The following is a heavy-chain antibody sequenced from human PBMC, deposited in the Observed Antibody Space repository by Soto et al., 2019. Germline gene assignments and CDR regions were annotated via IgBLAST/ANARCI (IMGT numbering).Heavy chain of an antibody. CDR1: GFTFTRHS. Sequence: EGQLVESGGGLVKPGGSLRLSCAASGFTFTRHSMNWVRQAPGKGLEWVSCISGTGTFIYYSDSVKGRFTIYRDDAKTSLYLQIISLTAEDTAVYYCSRGSGTDTGDALDIWGPGTMVTVS. CDR2: ISGTGTFI. V-gene: IGHV3-21*06. J-gene: IGHJ3*02. D-gene: IGHD2-21*02. CDR3: SRGSGTDTGDALDI.